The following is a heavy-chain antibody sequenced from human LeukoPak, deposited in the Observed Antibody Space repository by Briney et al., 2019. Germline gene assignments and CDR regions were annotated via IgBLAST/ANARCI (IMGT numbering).Heavy chain of an antibody. CDR3: ARNPPGYNECAFDS. D-gene: IGHD5-24*01. J-gene: IGHJ4*02. Sequence: ESGPTLVNPTQTLALTCTFSGFSLTDNRVAVGWIRQPPGKALEWLALIYWNDVKRYSPSLKSRLTLTNDTSRNQVVLTMTNVVPVDTATYYCARNPPGYNECAFDSWGQGTLVTVSS. CDR2: IYWNDVK. CDR1: GFSLTDNRVA. V-gene: IGHV2-5*01.